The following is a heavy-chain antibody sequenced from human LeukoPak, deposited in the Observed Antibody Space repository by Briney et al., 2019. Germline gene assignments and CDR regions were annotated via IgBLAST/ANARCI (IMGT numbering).Heavy chain of an antibody. CDR1: GFTFSSYA. CDR3: AKDSTVANMDV. V-gene: IGHV3-23*01. D-gene: IGHD4-23*01. J-gene: IGHJ6*03. Sequence: GGSLRLSCAAAGFTFSSYAMSWVRQPPGKGLEWVSAISGSGGSTYYADSVKGRFTISRDNSKNTLYLQMNSLRADDTALYYWAKDSTVANMDVWGKGTTVTVSS. CDR2: ISGSGGST.